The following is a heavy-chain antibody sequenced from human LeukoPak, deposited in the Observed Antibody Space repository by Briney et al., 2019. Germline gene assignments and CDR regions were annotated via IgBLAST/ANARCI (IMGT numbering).Heavy chain of an antibody. CDR1: RFTFSSYA. Sequence: PGRSLRLSCAASRFTFSSYAMHWARQAPGKGLEWVAGISHDGTYEYQADSVKGRFTISRDNSKSTLYLQMNSLRVEDTAIYYCARDRITVPGMGAFQHWGQGTLVTVSS. CDR3: ARDRITVPGMGAFQH. V-gene: IGHV3-30*04. D-gene: IGHD6-19*01. CDR2: ISHDGTYE. J-gene: IGHJ1*01.